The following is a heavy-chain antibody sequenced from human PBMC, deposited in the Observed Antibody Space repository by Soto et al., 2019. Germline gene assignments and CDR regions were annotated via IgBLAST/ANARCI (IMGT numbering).Heavy chain of an antibody. CDR1: GFTFNTYG. CDR2: IWYDGSNK. Sequence: QVQLVESGGGVVQPGRSLRLSCAASGFTFNTYGMHWVRQAPGKGLEWVAVIWYDGSNKYYRDSVKGRFTISRDNSKNTLFLQMNSLRAEDTAVYYCARDLHVSGVVVLADAIFDYWGQGTLVTVSS. CDR3: ARDLHVSGVVVLADAIFDY. V-gene: IGHV3-33*01. J-gene: IGHJ4*02. D-gene: IGHD2-15*01.